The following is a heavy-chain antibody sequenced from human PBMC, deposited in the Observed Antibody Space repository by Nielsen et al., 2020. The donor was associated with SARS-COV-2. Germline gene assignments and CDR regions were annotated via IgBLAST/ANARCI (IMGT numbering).Heavy chain of an antibody. CDR1: GFTFTTHT. J-gene: IGHJ4*02. Sequence: GESLKISCAASGFTFTTHTMNWVRQAPGKGLEWVSSISSRSGYIYYADSLKGRFTISRDNAKNSLSLQMNSLRAEDTAVYYCATNTSMITPAYWGQGTLVTVSS. D-gene: IGHD5-18*01. CDR3: ATNTSMITPAY. CDR2: ISSRSGYI. V-gene: IGHV3-21*01.